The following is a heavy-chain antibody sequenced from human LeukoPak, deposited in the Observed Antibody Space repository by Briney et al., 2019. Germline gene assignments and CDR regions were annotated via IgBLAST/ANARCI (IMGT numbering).Heavy chain of an antibody. Sequence: GGSLRLSCAASGFTVSSNYMTWVRQAPGKGLEWVSVIYSGGSTYYADSVKGKFTISRDNSKSTLYLQMNSLRAEDTAVYYCARAKYYYGSGSYQLLDYWGQGTLVTVSS. V-gene: IGHV3-66*01. CDR1: GFTVSSNY. CDR3: ARAKYYYGSGSYQLLDY. D-gene: IGHD3-10*01. CDR2: IYSGGST. J-gene: IGHJ4*02.